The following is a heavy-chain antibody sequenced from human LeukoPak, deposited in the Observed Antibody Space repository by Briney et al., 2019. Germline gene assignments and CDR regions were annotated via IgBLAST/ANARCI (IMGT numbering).Heavy chain of an antibody. CDR2: IIPIFGTA. V-gene: IGHV1-69*05. J-gene: IGHJ5*02. CDR1: GGTFSSYA. Sequence: SVKVSCEASGGTFSSYAISWVRQAPGQGLEWMGGIIPIFGTANYAQKFQGRVTITTDESTSTAYMELSSLRSEDTAVYYCARDRCSGGSCYSRGDWFDPWGQGTLVTVSS. CDR3: ARDRCSGGSCYSRGDWFDP. D-gene: IGHD2-15*01.